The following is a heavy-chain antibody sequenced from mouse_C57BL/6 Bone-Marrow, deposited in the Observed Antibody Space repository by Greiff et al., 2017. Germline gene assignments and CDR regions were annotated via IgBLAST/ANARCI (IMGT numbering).Heavy chain of an antibody. J-gene: IGHJ2*01. D-gene: IGHD3-2*02. V-gene: IGHV1-64*01. CDR1: GYTFTSYW. Sequence: VQLQQSGAELVKPGASVKLSCKASGYTFTSYWMHWVKQRPGQGLEWIGMIHPNSGSTNYNEKFKSKATLTVDKSSSTAYMQLSSLTSEDSAVYYCARSCQVRLLDYWGQGTTLTVSS. CDR2: IHPNSGST. CDR3: ARSCQVRLLDY.